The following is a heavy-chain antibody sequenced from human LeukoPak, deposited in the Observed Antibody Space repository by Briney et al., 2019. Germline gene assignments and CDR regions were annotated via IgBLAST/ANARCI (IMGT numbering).Heavy chain of an antibody. CDR3: ARAEVVTTTISYY. Sequence: GGSLRLSCAASGFTFSSYAMSWVRQTPGKGLEWVSSISSSSSYIYYADSVKGRFTISRDNAKNSLYLQMNSLRAEDTAVYYCARAEVVTTTISYYWGQGTLVTVSS. D-gene: IGHD2-21*02. J-gene: IGHJ4*02. CDR1: GFTFSSYA. V-gene: IGHV3-21*01. CDR2: ISSSSSYI.